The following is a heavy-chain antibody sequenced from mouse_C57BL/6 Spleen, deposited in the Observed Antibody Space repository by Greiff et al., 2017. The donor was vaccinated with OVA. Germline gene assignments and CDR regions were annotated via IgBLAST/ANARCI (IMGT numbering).Heavy chain of an antibody. D-gene: IGHD1-1*01. CDR2: ISDGGSYT. CDR3: ARSPYGSRYYFDY. CDR1: GFTFSSYA. Sequence: EVKLQESGGGLVKPGGSLKLSCAASGFTFSSYAMSWVRQTPEKRLEWVATISDGGSYTYYPDNVKGRFTISRDNAKNNLYLQMSHLKSEDTAMYYCARSPYGSRYYFDYWGQGTTLTVSS. V-gene: IGHV5-4*03. J-gene: IGHJ2*01.